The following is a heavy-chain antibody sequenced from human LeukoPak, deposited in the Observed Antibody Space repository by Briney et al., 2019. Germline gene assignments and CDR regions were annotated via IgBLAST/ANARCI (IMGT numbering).Heavy chain of an antibody. J-gene: IGHJ4*02. CDR1: GGSISPYY. V-gene: IGHV4-59*08. Sequence: SETLSLTCTVSGGSISPYYWTWRRQPPGKGLEWIGYVHYSGSTKYNPSLKSRVTISLDTSKNQFSLRLSSVSAADTPVYHCARQYESTRTTVFDYWGQGTLVTVSS. CDR3: ARQYESTRTTVFDY. CDR2: VHYSGST. D-gene: IGHD4-11*01.